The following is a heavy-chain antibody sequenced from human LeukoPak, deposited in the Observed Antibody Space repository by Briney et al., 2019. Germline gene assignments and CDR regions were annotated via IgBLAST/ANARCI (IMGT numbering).Heavy chain of an antibody. CDR3: ALTPDYYGSGSFDY. CDR2: IKEGGSEK. V-gene: IGHV3-7*01. J-gene: IGHJ4*02. CDR1: GFTFSRYW. D-gene: IGHD3-10*01. Sequence: GGSLRLSCAASGFTFSRYWMSWVRQAPGKGLEWVADIKEGGSEKYYVDSVKGRFTISRDNAKNSLFLQMISLRAEDTAVYYCALTPDYYGSGSFDYWGQGTLVTVSS.